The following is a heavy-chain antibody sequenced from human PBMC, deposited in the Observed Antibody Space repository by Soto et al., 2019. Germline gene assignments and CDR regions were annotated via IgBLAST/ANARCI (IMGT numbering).Heavy chain of an antibody. CDR1: GGSISNSY. CDR2: IYTSGTT. V-gene: IGHV4-4*07. Sequence: ASETLSLTCTVSGGSISNSYWTWIRQPAGKGLEWIGRIYTSGTTSYNPSLKSRATMSVDTANNQFSLNLRSVTAADTAVYYCARIPPVGTSDSWGLEILVTVS. D-gene: IGHD1-26*01. CDR3: ARIPPVGTSDS. J-gene: IGHJ5*01.